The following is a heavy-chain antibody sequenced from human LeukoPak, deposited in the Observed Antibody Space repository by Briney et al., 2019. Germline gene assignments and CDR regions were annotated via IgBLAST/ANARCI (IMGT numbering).Heavy chain of an antibody. CDR1: GFTFSSFG. V-gene: IGHV3-23*01. CDR2: ISSTGGTA. J-gene: IGHJ4*02. CDR3: ASRPRGGAAFDY. D-gene: IGHD3-16*01. Sequence: GGSLRLSCAASGFTFSSFGMSWVRQAPGKGLEWVSAISSTGGTAYYADSVKGRFTISRDNSKNTLYLQMNSLRAEDTAVYYCASRPRGGAAFDYWGQGTLVTVSS.